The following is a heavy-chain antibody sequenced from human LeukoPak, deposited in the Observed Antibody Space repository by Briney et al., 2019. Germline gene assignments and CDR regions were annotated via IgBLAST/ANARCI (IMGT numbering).Heavy chain of an antibody. V-gene: IGHV1-18*01. CDR1: GYTFTSYD. D-gene: IGHD6-19*01. CDR3: ARDRIAVAGNDY. CDR2: ISAYNGNT. J-gene: IGHJ4*02. Sequence: ASVKVSCKASGYTFTSYDINWVRQATGQALEWMGWISAYNGNTNYAQKLQGRVTMTTDTSTSTAYMELRSLRSDDTAVYYCARDRIAVAGNDYWGQGTLVTVSS.